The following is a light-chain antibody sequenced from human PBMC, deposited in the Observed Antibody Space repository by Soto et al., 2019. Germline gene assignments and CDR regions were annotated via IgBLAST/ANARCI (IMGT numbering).Light chain of an antibody. J-gene: IGKJ3*01. V-gene: IGKV3-20*01. CDR3: LLYGSLFT. CDR1: QSVSSSY. CDR2: GAF. Sequence: EIVLTQSPGTLSLSPGERATLSCRASQSVSSSYLAWYQQKPGQAPRLLIYGAFTRPTSIPAGFSGSGSGTDFTLTISRRESEDFALYSWLLYGSLFTLGPGTKVDIK.